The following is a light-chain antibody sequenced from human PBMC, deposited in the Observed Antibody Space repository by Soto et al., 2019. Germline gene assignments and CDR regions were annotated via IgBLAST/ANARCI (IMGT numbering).Light chain of an antibody. CDR3: QQYNKWPLIT. Sequence: EVVMTQSPATLSVSPGERVTLSCRASQSVSSNLAWYQQRPGQAPRLLIYGATTRATAIPARFSGSGSGTEFTLTIRSLQSEDFAVYYCQQYNKWPLITFGQGTRLEIK. CDR2: GAT. V-gene: IGKV3-15*01. J-gene: IGKJ5*01. CDR1: QSVSSN.